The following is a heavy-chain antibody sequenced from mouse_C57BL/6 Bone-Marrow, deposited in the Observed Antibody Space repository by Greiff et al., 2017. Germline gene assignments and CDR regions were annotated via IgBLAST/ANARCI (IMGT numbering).Heavy chain of an antibody. Sequence: EVQLVESGGDLVKPGGSLKLSCAASGFTFSSYGMSWVRQTPDKRLEWVATISSGGSYTYYPDSVKGRFTISRDNAKNTLYLQMSSLKSEDTAMYYGARLRVYYWGQGTTLTVSS. V-gene: IGHV5-6*01. CDR2: ISSGGSYT. CDR1: GFTFSSYG. D-gene: IGHD1-1*01. CDR3: ARLRVYY. J-gene: IGHJ2*01.